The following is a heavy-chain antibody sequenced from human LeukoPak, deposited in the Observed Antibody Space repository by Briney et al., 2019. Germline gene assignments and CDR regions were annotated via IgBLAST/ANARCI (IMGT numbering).Heavy chain of an antibody. D-gene: IGHD6-19*01. CDR3: AKDPQWVVHYNFDY. CDR1: GFRLSTYA. Sequence: HPGGSLRLSCAASGFRLSTYAMSWARQAPGKGLEWVSSISGSGGTSYYADSVKGRFTVSRDNSKNRLYLRMKSLRAEDTAVYYCAKDPQWVVHYNFDYWGQGALVTVSS. CDR2: ISGSGGTS. J-gene: IGHJ4*02. V-gene: IGHV3-23*01.